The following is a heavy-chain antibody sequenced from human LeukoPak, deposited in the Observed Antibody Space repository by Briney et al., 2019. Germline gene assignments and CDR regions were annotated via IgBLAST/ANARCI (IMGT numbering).Heavy chain of an antibody. CDR2: ISSSSSYI. V-gene: IGHV3-21*01. D-gene: IGHD6-19*01. CDR3: ARDRWHSSGWYTGEFDY. CDR1: GFTFSSYS. Sequence: GGSLRLSCAASGFTFSSYSMNWVRQAPGKGLEWVSSISSSSSYIYYADSVKGRFAISRDNAKNSLYLQMNSLRAEDAAVYYCARDRWHSSGWYTGEFDYWGQGTLVTVSS. J-gene: IGHJ4*02.